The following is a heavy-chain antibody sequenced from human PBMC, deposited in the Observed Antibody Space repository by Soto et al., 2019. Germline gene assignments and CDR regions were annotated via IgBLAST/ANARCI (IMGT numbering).Heavy chain of an antibody. D-gene: IGHD5-12*01. CDR1: GYSFTSYW. CDR3: ARPVAYYYYGMDV. V-gene: IGHV5-10-1*01. CDR2: TDPSDSYT. J-gene: IGHJ6*02. Sequence: GESLKISCKGSGYSFTSYWISWVRQMPGKGLEWMGRTDPSDSYTNYSPSFQGHVTISADKSIGTAYLQWSSLKASDTAMYYCARPVAYYYYGMDVWGQGTTVTVSS.